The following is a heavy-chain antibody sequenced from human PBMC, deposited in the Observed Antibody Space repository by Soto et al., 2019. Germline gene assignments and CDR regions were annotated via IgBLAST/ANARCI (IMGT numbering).Heavy chain of an antibody. V-gene: IGHV1-2*04. D-gene: IGHD5-18*01. CDR1: GYTFTGYY. Sequence: GASVKVSCKASGYTFTGYYMHWVRQAPGQGLEWMGGINPNSGGANYAQKFQGWVTMTADESMSTAYMELSSLRSEDTAVYYCARYRGYSYGYVGGTRDVWGQGTTVTVSS. CDR3: ARYRGYSYGYVGGTRDV. J-gene: IGHJ6*02. CDR2: INPNSGGA.